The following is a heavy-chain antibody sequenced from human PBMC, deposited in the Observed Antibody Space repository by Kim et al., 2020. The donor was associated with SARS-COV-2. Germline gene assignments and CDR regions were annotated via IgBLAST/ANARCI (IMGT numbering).Heavy chain of an antibody. Sequence: GGSLRLSCAASGFPFTGYTMNWVRQAPGKGLEWVSGIIGSGGATYYADSVKGWFTISRDNSKNTLYLHMNTLRADDTAVYYCAKGFGGDRAYWGQGTLVTVSS. J-gene: IGHJ4*02. V-gene: IGHV3-23*01. CDR1: GFPFTGYT. D-gene: IGHD2-21*01. CDR3: AKGFGGDRAY. CDR2: IIGSGGAT.